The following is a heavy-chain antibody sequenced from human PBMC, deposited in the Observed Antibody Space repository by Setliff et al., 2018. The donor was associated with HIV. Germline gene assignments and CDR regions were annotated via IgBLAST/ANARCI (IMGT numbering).Heavy chain of an antibody. D-gene: IGHD1-1*01. CDR3: AREFPGGTKGFDY. CDR1: GYTFTNYA. CDR2: INAGNGNT. V-gene: IGHV1-3*01. Sequence: ASVKVSCKASGYTFTNYAMHWVRQAPGQRLEWVGWINAGNGNTKYSQKIQGRVTITRDTSASTAYMELSSLISEDTAVYYCAREFPGGTKGFDYWGQGTLVTVSS. J-gene: IGHJ4*02.